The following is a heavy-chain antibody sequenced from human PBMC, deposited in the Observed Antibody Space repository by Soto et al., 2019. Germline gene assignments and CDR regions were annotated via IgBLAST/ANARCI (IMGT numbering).Heavy chain of an antibody. V-gene: IGHV1-69*01. CDR3: ARGASYCSSTSCRVHFDY. J-gene: IGHJ4*02. D-gene: IGHD2-2*01. Sequence: QVQLVQSGAEVKKSGSSVKVSCKASGGTFSSYAISWVRQAPGQGLEWMGGIIPIFGTANYAQKFQGRVTITADESTSTAYMELSSLRSEDTAVYYCARGASYCSSTSCRVHFDYWGQGTLVTVSS. CDR1: GGTFSSYA. CDR2: IIPIFGTA.